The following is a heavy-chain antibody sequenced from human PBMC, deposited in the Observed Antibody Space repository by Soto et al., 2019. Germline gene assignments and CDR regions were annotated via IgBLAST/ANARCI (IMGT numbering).Heavy chain of an antibody. J-gene: IGHJ5*02. V-gene: IGHV4-31*03. Sequence: QVQLQESGPGLVKPSQTLSLTCTVSGGSISSGDYYWSWIRQHPGKGLEWIGTIYFSGTTYYNPSLKSRVTISVDTSKRQFSLKLSSVTAADTAVYYCARRDRSGFSYWLDTWGQGTLVTVSS. CDR3: ARRDRSGFSYWLDT. CDR1: GGSISSGDYY. D-gene: IGHD3-22*01. CDR2: IYFSGTT.